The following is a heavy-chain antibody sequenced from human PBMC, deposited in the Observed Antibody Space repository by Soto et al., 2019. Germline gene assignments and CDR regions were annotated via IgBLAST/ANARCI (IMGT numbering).Heavy chain of an antibody. J-gene: IGHJ4*02. D-gene: IGHD4-17*01. CDR3: AKRTSGTTWGESDY. CDR2: ISGYSGNA. CDR1: GYIFSDYG. V-gene: IGHV1-18*04. Sequence: QVQVMQSGAEVKKPRDSVKVSCKTSGYIFSDYGINWVRQAPGQVLEWMGWISGYSGNANLAQKFQGRVTMTTDKSTRTAYVELRRLRSDDTAVYYCAKRTSGTTWGESDYWGQGTLVTVSS.